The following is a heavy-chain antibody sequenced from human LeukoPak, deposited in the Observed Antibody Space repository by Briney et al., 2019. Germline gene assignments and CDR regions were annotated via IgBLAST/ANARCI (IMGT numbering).Heavy chain of an antibody. D-gene: IGHD6-19*01. CDR1: GFAFSSYA. V-gene: IGHV3-23*01. CDR2: ISGSGGST. J-gene: IGHJ4*02. Sequence: GGSLRLSCAASGFAFSSYAMSWVRQAPGKGLEWVSAISGSGGSTNYADSVKGRLTIPRDNSKNTLSLQMNSLRAEDTAVYYCAKGYSSGWYYFDYWGQGTLVTVSS. CDR3: AKGYSSGWYYFDY.